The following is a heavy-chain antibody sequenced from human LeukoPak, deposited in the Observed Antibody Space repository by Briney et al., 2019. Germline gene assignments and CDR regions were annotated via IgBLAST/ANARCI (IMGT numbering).Heavy chain of an antibody. CDR2: IYTSGST. Sequence: SETLSLTCTVSGGSISSYYWSWIRQPAGKGLEWIGRIYTSGSTNYNPSLKSRVTMSVDTSKNQFSLKLSSVTAADTAVYYCARTATVTTLYYYYYMDVWGKGTTVTISS. J-gene: IGHJ6*03. CDR3: ARTATVTTLYYYYYMDV. D-gene: IGHD4-17*01. V-gene: IGHV4-4*07. CDR1: GGSISSYY.